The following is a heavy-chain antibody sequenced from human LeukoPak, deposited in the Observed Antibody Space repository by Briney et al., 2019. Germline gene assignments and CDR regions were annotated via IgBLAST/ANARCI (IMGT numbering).Heavy chain of an antibody. J-gene: IGHJ6*02. CDR2: IRSKAYGGTT. D-gene: IGHD3-3*01. V-gene: IGHV3-49*04. CDR3: TTDYDFWSGYYGYYYYGMDV. Sequence: GGSLRLSCTASGFTLGDYAMSWVRQAPGKGLEWVGFIRSKAYGGTTEYAASVKGRFTISRGDSKSIAYLQMNSLKTEDTAVYYCTTDYDFWSGYYGYYYYGMDVWGQGTTVTVSS. CDR1: GFTLGDYA.